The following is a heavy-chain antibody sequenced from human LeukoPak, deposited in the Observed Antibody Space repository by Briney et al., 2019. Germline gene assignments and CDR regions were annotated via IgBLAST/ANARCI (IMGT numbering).Heavy chain of an antibody. CDR3: AKDRSPSNWNYYFDS. D-gene: IGHD1-7*01. V-gene: IGHV3-30*02. J-gene: IGHJ4*02. CDR2: IPYDGSDK. Sequence: GGSLRLPCAASGFTFSSCGMHWVRQAPGKGLEWVAFIPYDGSDKYYADSVKGRFTISTDNSKNTLYLQMNSLRLEDTAVYYCAKDRSPSNWNYYFDSWGQGTLVNVSS. CDR1: GFTFSSCG.